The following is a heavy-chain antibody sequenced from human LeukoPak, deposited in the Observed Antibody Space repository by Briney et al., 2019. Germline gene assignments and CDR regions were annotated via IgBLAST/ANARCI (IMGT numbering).Heavy chain of an antibody. CDR3: ARGPPLFDP. CDR2: ISTGGDTI. J-gene: IGHJ5*02. V-gene: IGHV3-48*01. CDR1: GFTFSDYS. Sequence: GGSLRLSCAVSGFTFSDYSMTWVRQPPGKGLEWISYISTGGDTIYYADSVKGRFTISSDNGKKSLYLQMNSLRAEDTAVYYCARGPPLFDPWGQGTLVTVSS.